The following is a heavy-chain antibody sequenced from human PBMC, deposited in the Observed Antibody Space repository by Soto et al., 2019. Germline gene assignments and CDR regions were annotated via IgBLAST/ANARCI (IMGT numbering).Heavy chain of an antibody. CDR1: GFSLSTIGVG. V-gene: IGHV2-5*02. CDR3: VQSRCGGDCLQSYSSHSYYGLDV. J-gene: IGHJ6*02. CDR2: IYWDHDK. D-gene: IGHD2-21*02. Sequence: QITLKESGPTLVKPTQTLTLTCTFSGFSLSTIGVGVGWIRQPPGKALEWLALIYWDHDKRYSPSLKSRLTVTKETSKNQVVLTMPNMDPVDTATYYCVQSRCGGDCLQSYSSHSYYGLDVWGQGTTVTVSS.